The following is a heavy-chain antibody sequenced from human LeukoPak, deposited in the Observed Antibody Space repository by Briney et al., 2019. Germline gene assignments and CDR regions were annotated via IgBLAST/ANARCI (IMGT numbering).Heavy chain of an antibody. D-gene: IGHD3-10*01. CDR3: AKAEGSGNQPFDY. Sequence: GGSLRLSCAASGFTFSSYTMSWVRQAPGKGLEWVSAISGSGGSTYYADSVKGRFTISRDNSKNTLYLQMDGLRAEDTAVYYCAKAEGSGNQPFDYWGQGTLVTVSS. CDR2: ISGSGGST. CDR1: GFTFSSYT. J-gene: IGHJ4*02. V-gene: IGHV3-23*01.